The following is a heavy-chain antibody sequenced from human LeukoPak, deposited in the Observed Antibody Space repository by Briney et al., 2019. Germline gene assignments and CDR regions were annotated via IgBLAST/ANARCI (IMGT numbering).Heavy chain of an antibody. D-gene: IGHD2-2*01. Sequence: PSETLSLTCTVSGGSISSSSYYWGWIRQPAGKGLEWIGSIYYSGSTYYNPSLKSRVTISVDTSKNQFSLKLSSVTAADTAVYYCARAVVVPAADSVVVDYWGQGTLVTVSS. V-gene: IGHV4-39*07. CDR2: IYYSGST. CDR1: GGSISSSSYY. CDR3: ARAVVVPAADSVVVDY. J-gene: IGHJ4*02.